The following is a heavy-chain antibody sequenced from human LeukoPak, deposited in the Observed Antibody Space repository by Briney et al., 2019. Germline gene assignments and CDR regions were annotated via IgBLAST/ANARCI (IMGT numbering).Heavy chain of an antibody. J-gene: IGHJ4*02. CDR2: ISAYNGNT. Sequence: ASVKVSCKASGYTFTSYGISWVRQAPGQGLEWMGWISAYNGNTNYAQKLQGRVTMTTDTSTSTAYTELRSLRSDDTAVYYCARVPPYDYWSGYYTPYDYWGQGTLVTVSS. V-gene: IGHV1-18*01. CDR3: ARVPPYDYWSGYYTPYDY. CDR1: GYTFTSYG. D-gene: IGHD3-3*01.